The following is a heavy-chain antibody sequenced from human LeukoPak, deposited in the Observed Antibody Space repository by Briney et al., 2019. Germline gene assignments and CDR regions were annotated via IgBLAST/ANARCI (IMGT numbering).Heavy chain of an antibody. Sequence: SETLSLTCTVSGGSISSSSYYWGWIRQPPGKGLEWIGSIYYSGSTYYNPSLKSRVTISVDTSKNQFSLKLSSVTAADTAVYYCARRNHYDFWGDPSPFDYWGQGTLVTVSS. CDR3: ARRNHYDFWGDPSPFDY. CDR1: GGSISSSSYY. V-gene: IGHV4-39*01. D-gene: IGHD3-3*01. J-gene: IGHJ4*02. CDR2: IYYSGST.